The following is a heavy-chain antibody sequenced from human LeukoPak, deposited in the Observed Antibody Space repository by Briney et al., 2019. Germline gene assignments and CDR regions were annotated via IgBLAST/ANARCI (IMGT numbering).Heavy chain of an antibody. CDR1: GGSISSGTYY. J-gene: IGHJ4*02. CDR3: ARVRRNRWFGDRNPPYYFDY. CDR2: IYTSGST. Sequence: SQTLSLTCTVSGGSISSGTYYWSWIRQPAGKGLEWIGRIYTSGSTNYNPSLKSRVTISVDTSKNQFSLKLSSVTAADTAVYYCARVRRNRWFGDRNPPYYFDYWGQGTLVTVSS. V-gene: IGHV4-61*02. D-gene: IGHD3-10*01.